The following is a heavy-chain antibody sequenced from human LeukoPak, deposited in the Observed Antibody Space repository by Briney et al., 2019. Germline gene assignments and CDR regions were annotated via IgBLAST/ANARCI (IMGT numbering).Heavy chain of an antibody. CDR1: GGSISTSAYY. V-gene: IGHV4-39*07. Sequence: SETLSLTCIVSGGSISTSAYYWGWIRQPPGEGLQWIGSIYYSGNTYYNPSLKSRVTISVDTSKNQFSLKLSSVTAADTALYYCARGYYDDRSGYCLDYWGQGTLVTVSS. CDR3: ARGYYDDRSGYCLDY. D-gene: IGHD3-22*01. CDR2: IYYSGNT. J-gene: IGHJ4*02.